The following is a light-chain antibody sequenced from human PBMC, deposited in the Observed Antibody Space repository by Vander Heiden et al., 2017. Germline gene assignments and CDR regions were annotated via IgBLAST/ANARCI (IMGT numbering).Light chain of an antibody. J-gene: IGLJ2*01. CDR1: NIGSKS. CDR3: QVWDSSSVI. Sequence: SYVLTQTPSVSVAPGQTARVTCGGNNIGSKSVHWYQQRPGQAPVLVVYDDFDRPSGIPERFSGANSGNTATLTISRVEAGDEADYFCQVWDSSSVIFGGGTKLTVL. V-gene: IGLV3-21*02. CDR2: DDF.